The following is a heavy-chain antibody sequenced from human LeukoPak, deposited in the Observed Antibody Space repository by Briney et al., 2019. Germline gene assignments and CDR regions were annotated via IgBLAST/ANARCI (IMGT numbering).Heavy chain of an antibody. J-gene: IGHJ4*02. D-gene: IGHD3-22*01. CDR2: IYYSGKT. CDR3: TRSADYYDSSGPKVPFDY. CDR1: GGSISSNTYY. Sequence: SETLSLTCTVSGGSISSNTYYWGWIRQPPGKGLEWIGSIYYSGKTYYNTSLKSRVTISVDRSKNQFSLKLSSVTAADTAVYYCTRSADYYDSSGPKVPFDYWGQGTLVTVSS. V-gene: IGHV4-39*07.